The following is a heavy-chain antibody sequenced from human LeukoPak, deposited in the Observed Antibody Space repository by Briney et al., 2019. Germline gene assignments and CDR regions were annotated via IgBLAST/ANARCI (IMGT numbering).Heavy chain of an antibody. J-gene: IGHJ5*02. CDR1: GGSISNYY. V-gene: IGHV4-34*01. D-gene: IGHD2-21*02. Sequence: PSETLSLTCTVSGGSISNYYWSWIRQPPGKGLEWIGEINHSGSTNYNPSLKSRVTISVDTSKNQFSLKLSSVTAADTAVYYCARHSGGYYNWFDPWGQGTLVTVSS. CDR3: ARHSGGYYNWFDP. CDR2: INHSGST.